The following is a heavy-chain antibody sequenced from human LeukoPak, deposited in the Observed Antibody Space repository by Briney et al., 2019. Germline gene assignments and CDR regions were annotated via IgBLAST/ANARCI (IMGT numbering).Heavy chain of an antibody. CDR2: ISGSGGST. D-gene: IGHD3-16*02. CDR3: ARDYYDYVWGSYRYLDY. J-gene: IGHJ4*02. CDR1: GFTFSSYA. V-gene: IGHV3-23*01. Sequence: GGSLRLSCAASGFTFSSYAMSWVRQAPGKGLEWVSAISGSGGSTYYADSVKGRFTISRDNSKNTLYLQMNSLRAEDTAVYYCARDYYDYVWGSYRYLDYWGQGTLVTVSS.